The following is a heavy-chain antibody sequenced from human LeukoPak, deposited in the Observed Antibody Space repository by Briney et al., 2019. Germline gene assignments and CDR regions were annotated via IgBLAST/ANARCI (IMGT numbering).Heavy chain of an antibody. D-gene: IGHD1-26*01. CDR1: GFSFGNYG. Sequence: GASVKVSCKASGFSFGNYGISWVRQAPGQGFEWMGWISAHNGNTHYTQSLQGRVTMTTDKSTSTAYMEVRSLRSDDTAVYYCARELEGGYFDYWGQGTLVTVSS. V-gene: IGHV1-18*01. CDR3: ARELEGGYFDY. CDR2: ISAHNGNT. J-gene: IGHJ4*02.